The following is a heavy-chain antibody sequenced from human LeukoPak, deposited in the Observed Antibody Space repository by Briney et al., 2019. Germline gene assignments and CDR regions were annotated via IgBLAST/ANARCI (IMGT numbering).Heavy chain of an antibody. Sequence: SGPALVKPTQTLTLTCTFPGFSLNASGMCVSWIRQPPGKALEWLARIDWDDDTYYSTSLNTRLTISKDTSKNQVVLTMTNMDPVDTATYYCARMNRGNYFDYWGQGTLVTVSS. CDR1: GFSLNASGMC. J-gene: IGHJ4*02. V-gene: IGHV2-70*11. CDR2: IDWDDDT. CDR3: ARMNRGNYFDY. D-gene: IGHD7-27*01.